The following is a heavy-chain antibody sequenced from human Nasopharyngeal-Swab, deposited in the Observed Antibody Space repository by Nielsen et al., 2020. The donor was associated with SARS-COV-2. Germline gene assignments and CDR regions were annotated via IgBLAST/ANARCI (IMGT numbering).Heavy chain of an antibody. CDR2: IRSKGNTYAT. CDR1: GFTFSNAW. D-gene: IGHD2-15*01. CDR3: TRCGGGCYSGRDY. Sequence: GESLKISCAASGFTFSNAWMSWVRQASGKGLEWVGRIRSKGNTYATAYAASVKGRFIIFSDDPTNTAYLQMNSLKTEDTAVYYCTRCGGGCYSGRDYWGQGTLVTVSS. V-gene: IGHV3-73*01. J-gene: IGHJ4*02.